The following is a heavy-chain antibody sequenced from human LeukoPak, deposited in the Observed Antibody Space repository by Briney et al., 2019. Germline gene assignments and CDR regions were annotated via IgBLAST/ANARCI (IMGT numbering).Heavy chain of an antibody. Sequence: PGRSLRLSCAASGFTFSNYAMHWVRQAPGKGLEWVAVISDDGSNEYYADSMKGRFTISRDNSKNTLYLQMNSLRAEDTAVYYCARDFRDRFLEYLSNWFDPWGQGTLVTVSS. CDR1: GFTFSNYA. CDR2: ISDDGSNE. J-gene: IGHJ5*02. CDR3: ARDFRDRFLEYLSNWFDP. D-gene: IGHD3-3*01. V-gene: IGHV3-30*04.